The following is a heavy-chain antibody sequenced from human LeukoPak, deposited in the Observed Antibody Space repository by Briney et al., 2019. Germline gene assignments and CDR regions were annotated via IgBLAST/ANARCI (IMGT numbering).Heavy chain of an antibody. V-gene: IGHV3-30-3*01. CDR1: GFTFSDYA. D-gene: IGHD2-2*01. Sequence: QPGGSLRLSCAASGFTFSDYAMHWVRQAPGKGLEWVAVISNDGSDKYYADSVKGRFNISRDNSENTLYLQMNSLKPEDTAVYYCEGLTYCTTSTCYVSAYWGQGTLVTVSS. CDR3: EGLTYCTTSTCYVSAY. J-gene: IGHJ4*02. CDR2: ISNDGSDK.